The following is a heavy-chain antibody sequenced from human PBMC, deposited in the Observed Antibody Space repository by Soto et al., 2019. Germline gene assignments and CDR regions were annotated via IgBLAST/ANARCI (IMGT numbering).Heavy chain of an antibody. V-gene: IGHV1-18*04. D-gene: IGHD2-2*01. J-gene: IGHJ6*02. CDR2: TSAYNGNT. Sequence: QVQLVQSGAEVKKPGASVKVSCKASGYTFTSYGISWVRQAPGQGLEWRGWTSAYNGNTNYAQKLQGRVTMTTDTSTSTAYMELRSLRSDDTAVYYCAREGYCSSTSCLPYYYYGMDVWGQGTTVTVSS. CDR3: AREGYCSSTSCLPYYYYGMDV. CDR1: GYTFTSYG.